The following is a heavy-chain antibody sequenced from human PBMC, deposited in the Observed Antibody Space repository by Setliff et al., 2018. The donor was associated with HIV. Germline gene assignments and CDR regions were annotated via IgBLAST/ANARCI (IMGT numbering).Heavy chain of an antibody. V-gene: IGHV4-59*02. J-gene: IGHJ5*02. Sequence: TSETLSLTCTVSGGSVRSHYWSWIRQSPVKGLEWIGYFHYTGNTNYNPSLKGRVTMSVDTSKNQFSLNLSSATAADTAVYYCARRGNDYLWRNWFDPWGQGTLVTVSA. D-gene: IGHD4-17*01. CDR2: FHYTGNT. CDR1: GGSVRSHY. CDR3: ARRGNDYLWRNWFDP.